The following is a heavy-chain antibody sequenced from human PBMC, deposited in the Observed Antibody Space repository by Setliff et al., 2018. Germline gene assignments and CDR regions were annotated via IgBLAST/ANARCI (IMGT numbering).Heavy chain of an antibody. CDR3: AKASLAYSFGYYFDS. D-gene: IGHD5-18*01. Sequence: PGGSLRLSCAASGFTFSSFWMAWVRQSPGRGLEWVANINQDGSYEYYADSVQGRFTISRDNSKNTLFLHMNNLRPEDTALYYCAKASLAYSFGYYFDSWGQGALVTVSS. CDR2: INQDGSYE. J-gene: IGHJ4*01. V-gene: IGHV3-7*01. CDR1: GFTFSSFW.